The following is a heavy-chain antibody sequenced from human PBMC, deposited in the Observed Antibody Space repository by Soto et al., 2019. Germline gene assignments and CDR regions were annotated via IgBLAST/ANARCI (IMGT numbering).Heavy chain of an antibody. D-gene: IGHD5-12*01. CDR1: GYTFLSYE. J-gene: IGHJ4*02. CDR3: ARVKMATTFDY. V-gene: IGHV1-8*01. Sequence: ASAKVSCTASGYTFLSYEIKWVSQATGQGLEWMGWMNPNSGNTGYAQKFQGRFTISRDNAKNSLHLQMNSLRAEDTAIYYCARVKMATTFDYWGQGTLVTAPQ. CDR2: MNPNSGNT.